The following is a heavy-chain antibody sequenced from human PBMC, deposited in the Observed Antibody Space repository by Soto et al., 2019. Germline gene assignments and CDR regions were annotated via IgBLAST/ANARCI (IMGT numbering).Heavy chain of an antibody. V-gene: IGHV3-30-3*01. CDR2: ISYDGSKK. J-gene: IGHJ6*02. CDR3: ARDLGYSYDFYYYYGMDI. D-gene: IGHD5-18*01. Sequence: GESLKISCEASGFTFSSYNIHWVRQAPGKGLEWVAVISYDGSKKYYADSVKGRFTISRDNSKNTLYLQMYSLRAEDTAVYYCARDLGYSYDFYYYYGMDIWGQGTTVTVSS. CDR1: GFTFSSYN.